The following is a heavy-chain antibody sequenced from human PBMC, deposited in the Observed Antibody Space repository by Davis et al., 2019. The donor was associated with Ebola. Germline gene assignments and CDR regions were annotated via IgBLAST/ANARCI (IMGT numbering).Heavy chain of an antibody. J-gene: IGHJ5*02. CDR3: ARDGVYYDFWIGWFGP. V-gene: IGHV3-7*03. CDR2: IKQDGSEK. D-gene: IGHD3-3*01. Sequence: PGGSLRLSCAASGFTFSSYWMSWVRQAPGKGLEWVANIKQDGSEKYYVDSVKGRFTISRDNAKNSLYLQMNSLRAEDTAVYYCARDGVYYDFWIGWFGPWGQGTLVTVSS. CDR1: GFTFSSYW.